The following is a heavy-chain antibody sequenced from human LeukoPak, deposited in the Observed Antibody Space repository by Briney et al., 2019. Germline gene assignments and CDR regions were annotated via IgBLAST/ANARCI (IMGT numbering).Heavy chain of an antibody. CDR3: ARDLEKMQVDAGY. Sequence: PGGSLRLSCAASGFTFSSYGMHWVRQAPGKGLEWVAFIRYDGSNKYYADSVKGRFTISRDNSKNTLYLQMNSLRAEDTAVYYCARDLEKMQVDAGYWGQGTLVAVSS. V-gene: IGHV3-30*02. CDR2: IRYDGSNK. D-gene: IGHD6-13*01. CDR1: GFTFSSYG. J-gene: IGHJ4*02.